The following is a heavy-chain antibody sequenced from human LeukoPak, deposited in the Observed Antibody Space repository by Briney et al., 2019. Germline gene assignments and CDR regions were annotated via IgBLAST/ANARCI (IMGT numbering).Heavy chain of an antibody. CDR1: GFTFSSYA. CDR2: ISGSGGST. CDR3: AKVGYCSSTSCYTVPNYYYYMDV. J-gene: IGHJ6*03. Sequence: PRGSLRLSCAASGFTFSSYAMSWVRQAPGKGLEWVSAISGSGGSTYYADSVKGRFTISRDNSKNTLYLQMNSLRAEDTAVYYCAKVGYCSSTSCYTVPNYYYYMDVWGKGTTVTVSS. V-gene: IGHV3-23*01. D-gene: IGHD2-2*02.